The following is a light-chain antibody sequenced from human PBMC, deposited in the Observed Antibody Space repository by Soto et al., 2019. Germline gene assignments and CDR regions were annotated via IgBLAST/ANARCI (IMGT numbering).Light chain of an antibody. Sequence: QSVLTQPPSVSGSPGQSVTMSCTGTSSDVGRYNRVSWYQQPPGTAPKLIIYEVSNRPSGVPDRFSGSKSGNTASLTISGLQAEDEADYYCSSYTSSSTYVFGTGTKLTVL. CDR3: SSYTSSSTYV. CDR2: EVS. V-gene: IGLV2-18*02. CDR1: SSDVGRYNR. J-gene: IGLJ1*01.